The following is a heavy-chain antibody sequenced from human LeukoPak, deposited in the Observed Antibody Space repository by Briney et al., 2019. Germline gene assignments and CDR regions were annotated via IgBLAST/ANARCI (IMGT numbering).Heavy chain of an antibody. V-gene: IGHV4-59*08. J-gene: IGHJ4*02. Sequence: SETLSLTCTVFGGSFSASYWTWFRQPPGKELEWIGYIYYTGSTNCNPSLKSRVTISVDTSNYQFSLKLSSVTAAATAVYYCATIAGSSSYWGQGTLVTVSS. CDR2: IYYTGST. CDR3: ATIAGSSSY. D-gene: IGHD6-6*01. CDR1: GGSFSASY.